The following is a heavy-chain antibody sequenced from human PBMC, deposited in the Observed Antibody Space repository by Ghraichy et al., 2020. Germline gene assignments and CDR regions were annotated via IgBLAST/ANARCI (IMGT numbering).Heavy chain of an antibody. D-gene: IGHD4-17*01. V-gene: IGHV3-30*04. CDR2: ISINGENQ. CDR1: GFTFSRYA. CDR3: ARSRAYSDALNGLY. J-gene: IGHJ4*02. Sequence: GGSLRLSCVASGFTFSRYARYWVRQTPDMGLEWVALISINGENQYYADSVKGRFTVSRDNPSNTLFLQMDSLSADDTAVYFCARSRAYSDALNGLYWGQGTLVAVSS.